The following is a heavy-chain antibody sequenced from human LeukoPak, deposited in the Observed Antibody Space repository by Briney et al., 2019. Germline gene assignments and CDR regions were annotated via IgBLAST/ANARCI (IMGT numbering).Heavy chain of an antibody. Sequence: ASVKVSCKASGYTFTGYYLHWVRQAPGQGLEWVGWINPNSGGTNYAQKFQGRVTMTRDTSISTAYMELSRLKFDDTAVYYCARVSTSGYRDWLDPWGQGTLVTVSS. V-gene: IGHV1-2*02. CDR1: GYTFTGYY. D-gene: IGHD3-9*01. J-gene: IGHJ5*02. CDR2: INPNSGGT. CDR3: ARVSTSGYRDWLDP.